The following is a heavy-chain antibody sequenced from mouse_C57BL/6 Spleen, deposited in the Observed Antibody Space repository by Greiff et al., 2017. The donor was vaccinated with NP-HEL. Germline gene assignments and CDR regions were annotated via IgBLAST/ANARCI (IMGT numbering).Heavy chain of an antibody. D-gene: IGHD1-1*01. Sequence: QVQLQQPGAELVKPGASVKLSCKASGYTFTSYWMQWVKQRPGQGLEWIGEIDPSDSYTNYNQKFKGKATLTVDTSSSTAYMQLSSLTSEDSAVYYCARRGYYGSSYYFDYWGQGTTLTVSS. CDR2: IDPSDSYT. CDR3: ARRGYYGSSYYFDY. J-gene: IGHJ2*01. V-gene: IGHV1-50*01. CDR1: GYTFTSYW.